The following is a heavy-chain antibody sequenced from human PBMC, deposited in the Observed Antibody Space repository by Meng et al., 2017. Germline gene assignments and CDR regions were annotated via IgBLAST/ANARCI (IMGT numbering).Heavy chain of an antibody. J-gene: IGHJ6*02. Sequence: GESLRLSCAASGFTFDDYAMHWVRQAPGQGLEWVSLNSWDCGSTYYADSVKGRFTISRDNSKNSLYLQMNSLRAEDTALYYCAKDRDSGYGMDVWGQGATVTVSS. D-gene: IGHD6-19*01. CDR2: NSWDCGST. V-gene: IGHV3-43D*03. CDR1: GFTFDDYA. CDR3: AKDRDSGYGMDV.